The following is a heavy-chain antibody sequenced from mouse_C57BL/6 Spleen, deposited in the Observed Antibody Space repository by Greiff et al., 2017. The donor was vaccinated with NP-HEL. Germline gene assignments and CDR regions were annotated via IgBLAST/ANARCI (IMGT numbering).Heavy chain of an antibody. Sequence: VQLQQSGAELVKPGASVKISCKASGYAFSSYWMNWVKQRPGKGLEWIGQIYPGDGDTNYNGKFKGKATLTADKSSSTAYMQLSSLTSEDSAVYFCAREPLDYGSPSYYAMDYWGQGTSVTVSS. CDR2: IYPGDGDT. CDR3: AREPLDYGSPSYYAMDY. J-gene: IGHJ4*01. V-gene: IGHV1-80*01. CDR1: GYAFSSYW. D-gene: IGHD1-1*01.